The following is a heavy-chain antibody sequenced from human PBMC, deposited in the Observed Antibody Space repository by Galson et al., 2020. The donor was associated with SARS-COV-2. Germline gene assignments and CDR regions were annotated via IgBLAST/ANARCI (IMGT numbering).Heavy chain of an antibody. D-gene: IGHD3-22*01. J-gene: IGHJ4*02. V-gene: IGHV4-38-2*02. Sequence: ASETLSLTCSVSNYSILRGNFWGWIRQAPGKGLEWIGSLSHGGNTYHNPSLKSRVTISVDTSKNQLFLKMSSVTAADTAVYFCATFLRYYASSEEDYWGQGTLVTVSS. CDR1: NYSILRGNF. CDR3: ATFLRYYASSEEDY. CDR2: LSHGGNT.